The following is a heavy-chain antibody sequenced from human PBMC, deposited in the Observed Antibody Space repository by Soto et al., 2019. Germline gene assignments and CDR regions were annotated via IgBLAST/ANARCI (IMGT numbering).Heavy chain of an antibody. CDR1: GGTFSSYS. V-gene: IGHV1-69*13. Sequence: ASVKVSCKTSGGTFSSYSISWVRQAPGQGLEWMGGIIPIFGTANYAQKFQGRVTITADESTRTTYMELSSLRSDDTAVYYCAREAEYDSSGYYFFYWGQRTLVTVSS. CDR2: IIPIFGTA. J-gene: IGHJ4*02. CDR3: AREAEYDSSGYYFFY. D-gene: IGHD3-22*01.